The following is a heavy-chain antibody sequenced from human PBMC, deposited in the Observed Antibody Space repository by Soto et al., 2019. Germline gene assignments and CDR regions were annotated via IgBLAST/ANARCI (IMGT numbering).Heavy chain of an antibody. CDR1: GATFSSYA. Sequence: QVQLVQSGAEVQKPWCSVKVSCKAAGATFSSYAISWVRQAPGQGLEWMGGSIPIFGTANYEQTFQGRVTIPADESTSTAYMELSSLRSEDTAVDYCARQVRGLPSGDYWGQGTLVTGSS. CDR3: ARQVRGLPSGDY. V-gene: IGHV1-69*01. CDR2: SIPIFGTA. J-gene: IGHJ4*02. D-gene: IGHD3-10*01.